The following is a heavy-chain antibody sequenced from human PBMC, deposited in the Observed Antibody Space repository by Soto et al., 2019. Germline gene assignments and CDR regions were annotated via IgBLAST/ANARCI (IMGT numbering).Heavy chain of an antibody. Sequence: VQLVESGGGVVQPGTSLRLSCAASRFSFSDYAMSWVRQAPGKGLEWVSAISGSGGSTYSADSVEGRFTISRDNSKNTLYLQMNSLRAEDTAVYYCAKDRGGVLAPSYFDYWGQGTLVTVSS. J-gene: IGHJ4*02. CDR3: AKDRGGVLAPSYFDY. D-gene: IGHD3-10*01. CDR1: RFSFSDYA. V-gene: IGHV3-23*04. CDR2: ISGSGGST.